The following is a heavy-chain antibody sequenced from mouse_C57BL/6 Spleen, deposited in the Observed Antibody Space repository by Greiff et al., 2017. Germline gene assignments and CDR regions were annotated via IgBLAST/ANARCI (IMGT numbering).Heavy chain of an antibody. CDR3: ARRVTPYYFDY. D-gene: IGHD2-5*01. CDR1: GYTFTSYW. Sequence: QVQLQQPGAELVMPGASVKLSCKASGYTFTSYWMHWVKQRPGQGLEWIGEIDPSDSYTNYNQNFKGKSTLTVDKSSSTAYMQLSSLTSEDSAVYYCARRVTPYYFDYWGQGTTLTVAS. V-gene: IGHV1-69*01. CDR2: IDPSDSYT. J-gene: IGHJ2*01.